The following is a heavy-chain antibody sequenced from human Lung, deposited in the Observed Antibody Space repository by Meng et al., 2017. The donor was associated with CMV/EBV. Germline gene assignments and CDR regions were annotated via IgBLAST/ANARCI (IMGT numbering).Heavy chain of an antibody. V-gene: IGHV4-30-4*08. CDR2: TSYTGAT. CDR1: GGSISSYDYS. D-gene: IGHD1-1*01. J-gene: IGHJ5*02. Sequence: VSGGSISSYDYSWSWIRQPPGKGLEWIGYTSYTGATHYNPSLKTRVSFSLDTSKSQFSLRLTSVTAADTAMYYCVRVATHTSWYDPWGPGTLVTVSS. CDR3: VRVATHTSWYDP.